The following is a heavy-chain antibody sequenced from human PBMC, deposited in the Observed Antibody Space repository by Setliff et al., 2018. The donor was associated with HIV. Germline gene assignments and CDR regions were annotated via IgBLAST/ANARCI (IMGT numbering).Heavy chain of an antibody. V-gene: IGHV3-7*03. CDR3: ARGTDYSGWFYDY. Sequence: GGSLRLSGAASGFTFHDYTRHWVRQAPGKGLEWVADIKQDGSETYYVDSVRGRFTISRDNAKSSLYLQMNSLRAEDTAVYYCARGTDYSGWFYDYWGQGTLVTVSS. CDR2: IKQDGSET. CDR1: GFTFHDYT. D-gene: IGHD1-26*01. J-gene: IGHJ4*02.